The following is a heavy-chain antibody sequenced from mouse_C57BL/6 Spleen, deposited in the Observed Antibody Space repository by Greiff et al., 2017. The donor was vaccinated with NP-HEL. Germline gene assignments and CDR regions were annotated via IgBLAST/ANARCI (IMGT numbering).Heavy chain of an antibody. Sequence: QVQLQQPGAELVMPGASVKLSCKASGYTFTSYWMHWVKQRPGQGLEWIGEIDPSDSYTNYNQKFKGKSTLTVDKSSSTAYMQLSSLTSEDSAVYYCARRTTVVDVYFDYWGQGTTLTVSS. CDR2: IDPSDSYT. CDR3: ARRTTVVDVYFDY. V-gene: IGHV1-69*01. D-gene: IGHD1-1*01. J-gene: IGHJ2*01. CDR1: GYTFTSYW.